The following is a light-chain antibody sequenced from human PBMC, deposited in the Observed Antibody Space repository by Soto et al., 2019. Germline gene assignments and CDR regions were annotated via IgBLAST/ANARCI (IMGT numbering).Light chain of an antibody. CDR2: AAS. CDR1: QSISSY. Sequence: DIQMTQSPSSLSASIGDRVSITCQASQSISSYLNWYQQKPGKAPKLLIYAASSLQSGVPSRFSGSGSGTDFTLTISSLQPEDFATYYCQQVYGYPSTFGGGTKVDIK. V-gene: IGKV1-39*01. CDR3: QQVYGYPST. J-gene: IGKJ4*01.